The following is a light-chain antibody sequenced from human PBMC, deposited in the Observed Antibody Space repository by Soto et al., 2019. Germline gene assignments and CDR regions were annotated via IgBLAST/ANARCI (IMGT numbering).Light chain of an antibody. Sequence: QAVVTQPPSVSGTPGQRVTISCSGSSSNIGSNTVNWYQQLPGTAPKLLIYSNNQRPSGVPDRFSGSKSGTSASLAISGLQSEDEADYYCAPWDDSLNGPVFGGGTQLTVL. CDR3: APWDDSLNGPV. CDR1: SSNIGSNT. V-gene: IGLV1-44*01. J-gene: IGLJ7*01. CDR2: SNN.